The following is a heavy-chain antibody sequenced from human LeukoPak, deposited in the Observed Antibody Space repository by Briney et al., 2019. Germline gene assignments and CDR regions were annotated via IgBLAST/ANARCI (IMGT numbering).Heavy chain of an antibody. J-gene: IGHJ4*02. CDR2: ISDDGDA. Sequence: GGSLRLSCAASGFTFNKYAMTWVRQAPGKGLEWVSAISDDGDAKYADSVRGRFTISRDNSKNTLYLQMNSLRAEDTAVYYCGQYLWGQGTLVTVSS. D-gene: IGHD2/OR15-2a*01. V-gene: IGHV3-23*01. CDR1: GFTFNKYA. CDR3: GQYL.